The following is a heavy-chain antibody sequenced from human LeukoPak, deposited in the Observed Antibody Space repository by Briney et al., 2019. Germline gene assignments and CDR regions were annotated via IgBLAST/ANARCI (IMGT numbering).Heavy chain of an antibody. Sequence: ASVKVSCKVSGYTLTELSMHWVRQAPGKGLGWKGVFDPEHGETIYAQKFQGRVTMTEDTSTDTAYMELSSLRSEDTAVYYCATVRIDYSDSMGFDYWGQGTLVTVSS. CDR2: FDPEHGET. J-gene: IGHJ4*02. CDR1: GYTLTELS. CDR3: ATVRIDYSDSMGFDY. V-gene: IGHV1-24*01. D-gene: IGHD2/OR15-2a*01.